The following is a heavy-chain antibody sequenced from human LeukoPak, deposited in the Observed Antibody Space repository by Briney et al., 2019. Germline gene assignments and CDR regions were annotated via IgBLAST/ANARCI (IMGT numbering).Heavy chain of an antibody. CDR1: GGSISSGSYY. V-gene: IGHV4-39*01. CDR2: IYYSGST. Sequence: ETLSLTCTVSGGSISSGSYYWSWIRQPAGKGLEWIASIYYSGSTYYNPSLKSRVTISVDTSKNQLSLKLSSLTAADTAVYYCARHEYSGSYYGLSWFDPWGQGTLVTVSS. D-gene: IGHD1-26*01. J-gene: IGHJ5*02. CDR3: ARHEYSGSYYGLSWFDP.